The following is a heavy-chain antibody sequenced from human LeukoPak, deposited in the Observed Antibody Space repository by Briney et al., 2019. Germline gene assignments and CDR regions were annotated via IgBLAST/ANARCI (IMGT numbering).Heavy chain of an antibody. CDR2: INAGTGNG. D-gene: IGHD3-10*01. CDR1: GYTFTSYA. Sequence: ASVKVSCKTSGYTFTSYAIHWVRQAPGQRIEWMGWINAGTGNGKNSPDFQGRITITRDTSASTAYMELTSLRSDDTAMYYCARSGELYFHLDYWGQGSLVSVSS. CDR3: ARSGELYFHLDY. V-gene: IGHV1-3*01. J-gene: IGHJ4*02.